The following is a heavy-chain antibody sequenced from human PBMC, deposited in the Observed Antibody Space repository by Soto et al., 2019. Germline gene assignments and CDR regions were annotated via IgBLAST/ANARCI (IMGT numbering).Heavy chain of an antibody. CDR2: ISSSGSA. CDR3: ARAPVGALQYSGGCYYFDC. CDR1: GGSISSYY. Sequence: QVQLQESGPGLVKPSETLSLTCIVSGGSISSYYWSWIRQSTGKGLEWVGYISSSGSATYNPSLNCSVSVCVHTCGTQFSRYRSSVTAPDSAVYYCARAPVGALQYSGGCYYFDCWGQGTLVTVSS. J-gene: IGHJ4*02. V-gene: IGHV4-59*01. D-gene: IGHD2-21*01.